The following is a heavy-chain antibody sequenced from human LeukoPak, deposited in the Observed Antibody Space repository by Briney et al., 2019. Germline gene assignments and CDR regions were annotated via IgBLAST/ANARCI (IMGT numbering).Heavy chain of an antibody. CDR2: ISAYNGNT. Sequence: ASVKVSCKASGYTFTIYGISWVRQAPGQGLEWMGWISAYNGNTNYAQKLQGRVTMTTDTSTSTAYMELRSLRSDDTAVYYCARFSAGVLRYFDWFALDYWGQGTLVTVSS. J-gene: IGHJ4*02. CDR3: ARFSAGVLRYFDWFALDY. V-gene: IGHV1-18*01. CDR1: GYTFTIYG. D-gene: IGHD3-9*01.